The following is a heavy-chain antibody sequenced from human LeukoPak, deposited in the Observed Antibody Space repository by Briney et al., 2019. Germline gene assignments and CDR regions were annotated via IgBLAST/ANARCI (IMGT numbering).Heavy chain of an antibody. CDR2: INPSDGTT. J-gene: IGHJ4*02. Sequence: ASVKVSCKASGYTFTSYGISWVRQAPGQGLEWMGAINPSDGTTNYAQKFQGRVTVTRDTSTSIVYMDLTSLRSEDTAMYYCARDLVAPDSWGQGTLLTVSS. CDR1: GYTFTSYG. CDR3: ARDLVAPDS. V-gene: IGHV1-46*01. D-gene: IGHD6-6*01.